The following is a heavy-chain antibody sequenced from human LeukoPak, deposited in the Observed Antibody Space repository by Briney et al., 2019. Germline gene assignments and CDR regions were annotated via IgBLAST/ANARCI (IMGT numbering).Heavy chain of an antibody. CDR3: AKGGTHGFGTGRIDY. J-gene: IGHJ4*02. D-gene: IGHD3-16*01. V-gene: IGHV3-53*04. Sequence: GESLRLSCSASCFNVSSIYMSWVRHATRKALERVSVLYGAGSTYYAVSVKGRFHISRRDSQNTLFLQMNSLCAEDTAVYYCAKGGTHGFGTGRIDYRGQGTLVAVSS. CDR2: LYGAGST. CDR1: CFNVSSIY.